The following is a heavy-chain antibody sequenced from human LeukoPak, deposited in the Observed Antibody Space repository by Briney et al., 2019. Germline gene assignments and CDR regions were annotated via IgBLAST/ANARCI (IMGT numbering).Heavy chain of an antibody. J-gene: IGHJ4*02. CDR3: ARDLAPSAAAGSPYFDH. CDR1: GGTFSSYA. CDR2: IIPIFGTA. D-gene: IGHD6-13*01. V-gene: IGHV1-69*13. Sequence: GASVKVSCKASGGTFSSYAISWVRQAPGQGLEWMGGIIPIFGTANYAQKFQGRVTITADESTSTAYMELSSLRSEDTAVYYCARDLAPSAAAGSPYFDHWGQGTLVTVSS.